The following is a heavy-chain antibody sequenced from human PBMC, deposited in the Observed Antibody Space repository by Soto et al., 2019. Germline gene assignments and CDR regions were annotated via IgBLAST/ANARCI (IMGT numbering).Heavy chain of an antibody. J-gene: IGHJ6*02. Sequence: SETLSLTCTVSGGSISSSSYNWGWIRKPPWNGLEWIGSFFYSGSTYYNPSLKSRVTISVDTSKNQFSLKLSSVTAADTAVYYCACIFSGGCSYGFYYYGMDVWGQGTTVT. CDR3: ACIFSGGCSYGFYYYGMDV. CDR2: FFYSGST. CDR1: GGSISSSSYN. D-gene: IGHD5-18*01. V-gene: IGHV4-39*01.